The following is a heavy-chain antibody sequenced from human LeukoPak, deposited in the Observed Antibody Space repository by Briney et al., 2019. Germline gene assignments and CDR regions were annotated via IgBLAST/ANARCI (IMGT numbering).Heavy chain of an antibody. CDR1: GFTFSSYA. V-gene: IGHV3-64*01. J-gene: IGHJ4*02. CDR3: ARALDY. CDR2: ISSNGGST. Sequence: GGSLRLSCAASGFTFSSYAMHWVRQAPGKGLEFVSAISSNGGSTYYANSVKGRFTISRDNSKNTLYLQMNSLRAEDTAVYYCARALDYWGQGTLVTVSS.